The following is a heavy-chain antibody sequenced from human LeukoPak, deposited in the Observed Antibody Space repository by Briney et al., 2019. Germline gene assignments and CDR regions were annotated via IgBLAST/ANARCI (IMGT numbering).Heavy chain of an antibody. CDR2: ISAYNGNT. CDR3: ARTPPGRSSAYSWFDP. Sequence: ASVKVSCKASGYTFTSYGISWVRQAPGQGLEWMGWISAYNGNTNYAQKLQGRVTMTTDTSTSTAYMELRSLRSDDTAVYHCARTPPGRSSAYSWFDPWGQGTLVTVSS. J-gene: IGHJ5*02. CDR1: GYTFTSYG. D-gene: IGHD3-16*01. V-gene: IGHV1-18*01.